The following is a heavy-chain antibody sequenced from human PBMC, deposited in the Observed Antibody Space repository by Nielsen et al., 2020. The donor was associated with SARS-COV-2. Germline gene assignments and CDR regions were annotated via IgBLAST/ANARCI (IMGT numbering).Heavy chain of an antibody. J-gene: IGHJ3*02. Sequence: AGSLTLSCAASGFTFSSYAMSWVRQAPGKGLEWVSAISGSGGSTYYADSVKGRFTISRDNSKNTLYLQMNSLRAEDTAVYYCASSITGTTGAFDIWGQGTMVTVSS. CDR3: ASSITGTTGAFDI. V-gene: IGHV3-23*01. CDR1: GFTFSSYA. D-gene: IGHD1-7*01. CDR2: ISGSGGST.